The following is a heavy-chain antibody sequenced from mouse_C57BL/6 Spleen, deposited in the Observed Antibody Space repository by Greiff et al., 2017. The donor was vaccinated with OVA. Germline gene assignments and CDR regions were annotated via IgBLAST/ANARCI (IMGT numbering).Heavy chain of an antibody. Sequence: VQLQQPGAELVRPGSSVKLSCKASGYTFTSYWMHWVKQRPIQGLEWIGNIDPSDSETHYNQKFKDKATLTVDKSSSTAYMQLSSLTSEDSAVYYCARWGSYGYFDVWGTGTTVTVSS. J-gene: IGHJ1*03. CDR2: IDPSDSET. CDR1: GYTFTSYW. D-gene: IGHD1-1*01. V-gene: IGHV1-52*01. CDR3: ARWGSYGYFDV.